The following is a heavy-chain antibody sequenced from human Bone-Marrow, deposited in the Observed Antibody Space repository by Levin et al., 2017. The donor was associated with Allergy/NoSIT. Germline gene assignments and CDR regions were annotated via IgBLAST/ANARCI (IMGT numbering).Heavy chain of an antibody. D-gene: IGHD6-19*01. V-gene: IGHV4-31*03. J-gene: IGHJ5*02. CDR3: ARGSPQWGWFDP. CDR1: GGSISSGGYY. Sequence: LRLSCTVSGGSISSGGYYWSWIRQHPGKGLEWIGYIYYSGSTYYNPSLKSRVTISVDTSKNQFSLKLSSVTAADTAVYYCARGSPQWGWFDPWGQGTLVTVSS. CDR2: IYYSGST.